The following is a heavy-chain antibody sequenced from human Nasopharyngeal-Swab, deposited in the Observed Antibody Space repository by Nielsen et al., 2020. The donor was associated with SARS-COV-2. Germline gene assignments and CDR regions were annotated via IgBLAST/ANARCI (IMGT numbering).Heavy chain of an antibody. Sequence: ASVKVSCKASGGTFSSYAISWVRQAPGQGLEWMGWINPNSGGTNYAQKFQGRVTMTRDTSISTAYMELSRLRSDDTAVYYCARDQMVVVPAAINYYYYGMDVWGQGTTVTVSS. CDR3: ARDQMVVVPAAINYYYYGMDV. CDR1: GGTFSSYA. CDR2: INPNSGGT. J-gene: IGHJ6*02. V-gene: IGHV1-2*02. D-gene: IGHD2-2*01.